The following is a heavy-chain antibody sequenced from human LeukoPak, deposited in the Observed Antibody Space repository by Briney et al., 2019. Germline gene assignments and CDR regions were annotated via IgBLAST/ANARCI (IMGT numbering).Heavy chain of an antibody. D-gene: IGHD3-10*01. CDR2: ISAYNGNT. CDR3: ARDREGSYYGSGSYRWFDP. CDR1: GYTFTNYG. J-gene: IGHJ5*02. Sequence: ASVKVSCKASGYTFTNYGISWVRQAPGQGLEWMGWISAYNGNTNYAQKLQGRVTMTTDTSTSTAYMELRSLRSDDTAVYYCARDREGSYYGSGSYRWFDPWGQGTLVTVS. V-gene: IGHV1-18*01.